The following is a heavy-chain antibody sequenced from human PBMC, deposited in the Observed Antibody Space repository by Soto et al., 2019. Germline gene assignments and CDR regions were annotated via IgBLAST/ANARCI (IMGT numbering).Heavy chain of an antibody. J-gene: IGHJ6*02. CDR1: GYTFTSYA. CDR3: ASSADDILTGYYIPFFHYGMDV. V-gene: IGHV1-3*01. CDR2: INAGNGNT. D-gene: IGHD3-9*01. Sequence: ASVKVSCKASGYTFTSYAMHWVRQAPGQRLEWMGWINAGNGNTKYSQKFQDRVTITRDTSASTAYMELSSLRSEDTAVYYCASSADDILTGYYIPFFHYGMDVWGQGTTVTV.